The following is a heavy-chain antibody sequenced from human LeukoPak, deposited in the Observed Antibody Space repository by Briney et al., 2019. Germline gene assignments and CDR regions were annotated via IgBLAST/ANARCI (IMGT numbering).Heavy chain of an antibody. Sequence: AGESLRISCKGSGYSFTSYWISWVRQMPGKGLEWMGRIDPSDSYTNYSPSFQGHVTISADKSISTAYLPWSSLKASDTAMYYCARLYCSGGSCYSRYYGMDVWGKGTTVTVSS. D-gene: IGHD2-15*01. J-gene: IGHJ6*04. V-gene: IGHV5-10-1*01. CDR2: IDPSDSYT. CDR3: ARLYCSGGSCYSRYYGMDV. CDR1: GYSFTSYW.